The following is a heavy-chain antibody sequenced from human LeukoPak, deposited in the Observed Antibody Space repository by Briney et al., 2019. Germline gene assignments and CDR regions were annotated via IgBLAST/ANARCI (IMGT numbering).Heavy chain of an antibody. CDR1: GFTFSSYG. D-gene: IGHD1-26*01. J-gene: IGHJ5*02. V-gene: IGHV3-30*02. CDR3: AREAGGSPRFDP. CDR2: IRYDGSNK. Sequence: GGSLRLSCAASGFTFSSYGMHWVRQAPGKGLEWVAFIRYDGSNKYYADSVKGRFTISRDNSKNTLYLQMNSLRAEDTAVYYCAREAGGSPRFDPWGQGTLVTVSS.